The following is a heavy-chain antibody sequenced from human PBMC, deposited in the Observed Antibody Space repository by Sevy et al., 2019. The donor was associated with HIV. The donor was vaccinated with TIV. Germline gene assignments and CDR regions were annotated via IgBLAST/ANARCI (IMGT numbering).Heavy chain of an antibody. J-gene: IGHJ2*01. D-gene: IGHD6-13*01. V-gene: IGHV1-2*02. CDR1: GYTFTDFY. Sequence: ASVKVSCKASGYTFTDFYIHWVRQAPGQGLEWMGWINPKTGGRNNEQMFQDRVTMSRDTSISTHFIEMTRLRSDDTAVYYCARGIAAGGTDWYFDLWGRGTLVTVSS. CDR3: ARGIAAGGTDWYFDL. CDR2: INPKTGGR.